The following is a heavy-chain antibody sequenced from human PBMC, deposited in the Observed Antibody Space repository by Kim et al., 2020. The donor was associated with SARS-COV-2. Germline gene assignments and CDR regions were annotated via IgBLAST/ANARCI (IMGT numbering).Heavy chain of an antibody. CDR1: GYTFTSYA. D-gene: IGHD3-16*02. CDR2: INTNTGNP. CDR3: ARDHPYYDYVWGSYRPVGQAEDY. V-gene: IGHV7-4-1*02. J-gene: IGHJ4*02. Sequence: ASVKVSCKASGYTFTSYAMNWVRQAPGQGLEWMGWINTNTGNPTYAQGFTGRFVFSLDTSVSTAYLQISSLKAEDTAVYYCARDHPYYDYVWGSYRPVGQAEDYWGQGTLVTVSS.